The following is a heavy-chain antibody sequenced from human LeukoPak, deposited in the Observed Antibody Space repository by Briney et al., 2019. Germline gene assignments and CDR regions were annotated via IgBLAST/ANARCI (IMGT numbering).Heavy chain of an antibody. CDR2: IRVRGNT. Sequence: GGSLRHLCSVSGFTFSNYGMSWVRPAPGKGLEGVSVIRVRGNTFYADPVQARFTFSSDNSKNTLYLRMNTVRAEDTAVYYCAKRDSSGYYYFDSWGQGILVTVSS. CDR3: AKRDSSGYYYFDS. D-gene: IGHD3-22*01. CDR1: GFTFSNYG. V-gene: IGHV3-23*01. J-gene: IGHJ4*02.